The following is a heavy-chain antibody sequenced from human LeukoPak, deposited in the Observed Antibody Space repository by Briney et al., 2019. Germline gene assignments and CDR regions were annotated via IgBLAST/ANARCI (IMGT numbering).Heavy chain of an antibody. CDR1: GYTFTSYG. J-gene: IGHJ4*02. CDR2: ISAYNGNT. V-gene: IGHV1-18*01. CDR3: ARGRTIHDILTGYYSLFDY. Sequence: GASVKVSCKASGYTFTSYGISWVRQAPGQGLEWMGWISAYNGNTNYAQKLQGRVTMTTDTSTSTAYMEPRSLRSDDTAVDYCARGRTIHDILTGYYSLFDYWGQGTLVTVFS. D-gene: IGHD3-9*01.